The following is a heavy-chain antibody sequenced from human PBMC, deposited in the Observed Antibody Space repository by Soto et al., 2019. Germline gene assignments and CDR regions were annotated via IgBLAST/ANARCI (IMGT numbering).Heavy chain of an antibody. CDR3: AREARDRETGLVPAAIDGMDV. CDR1: GGTFSRYS. D-gene: IGHD2-2*01. CDR2: IIPIFGIA. J-gene: IGHJ6*02. Sequence: QVQLVQSGAEVKKPGSSVKVSCKASGGTFSRYSITWVRQAPGHGLEWIGRIIPIFGIASYAQKFQGRVTITADDSTSTAYMELSSLRSDDTAVYYCAREARDRETGLVPAAIDGMDVWGQGTTVTVSS. V-gene: IGHV1-69*08.